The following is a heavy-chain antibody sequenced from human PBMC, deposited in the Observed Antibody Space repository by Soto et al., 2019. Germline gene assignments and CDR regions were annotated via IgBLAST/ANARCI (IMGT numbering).Heavy chain of an antibody. Sequence: PGGSLSLSFAASGFTFSGSAMHWVRQASGKGLEWVGRIRSKANSYATAYAASVKGRFTISRDDSKNTAYLQMNSLKTEDTAVYYCTSRPAATGMDVWGKGTTVTVSS. CDR2: IRSKANSYAT. V-gene: IGHV3-73*01. CDR1: GFTFSGSA. J-gene: IGHJ6*03. CDR3: TSRPAATGMDV. D-gene: IGHD2-15*01.